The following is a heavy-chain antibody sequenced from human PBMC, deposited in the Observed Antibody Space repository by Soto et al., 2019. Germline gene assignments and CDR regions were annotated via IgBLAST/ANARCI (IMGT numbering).Heavy chain of an antibody. CDR2: IYYSGST. J-gene: IGHJ4*01. D-gene: IGHD2-2*01. Sequence: SETLSLTSTVSCGSVCSGGYYWSWIRQHPGKGLEWIGYIYYSGSTYYNPSLKSRVTISVDTSKNQFSLKLSSVTAADTAVYYCARGVIGYCSSTSCRTGLDYWGHGTLFTVSS. V-gene: IGHV4-31*03. CDR3: ARGVIGYCSSTSCRTGLDY. CDR1: CGSVCSGGYY.